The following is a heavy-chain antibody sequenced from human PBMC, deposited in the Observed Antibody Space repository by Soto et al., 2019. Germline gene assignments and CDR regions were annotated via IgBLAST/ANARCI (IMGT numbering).Heavy chain of an antibody. D-gene: IGHD6-13*01. CDR2: INAANGDT. CDR1: GYTFTSYG. V-gene: IGHV1-3*01. CDR3: VRRHVSATGIDWFEP. Sequence: ASVKVSCKASGYTFTSYGIHWVGQAAGQRLEWMGWINAANGDTKYSPKFQGRVTITRDTSASTAYMELSSLRSEDTAVYYCVRRHVSATGIDWFEPWGQGTLVTVSS. J-gene: IGHJ5*02.